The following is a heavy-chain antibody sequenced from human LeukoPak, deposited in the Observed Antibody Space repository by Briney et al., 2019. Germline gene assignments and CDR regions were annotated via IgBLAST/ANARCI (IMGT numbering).Heavy chain of an antibody. CDR1: EFTFSTYG. Sequence: PGGSLRLSCAASEFTFSTYGMHWVRQAPGKGLEWVAVISYDGSYKSYADSVKGRFTISRDNSKSTLYLQMNSLRAEDTVVYYCAKDRYSGLNTIDYWGQGTLVTVSS. D-gene: IGHD6-13*01. V-gene: IGHV3-30*18. CDR2: ISYDGSYK. J-gene: IGHJ4*02. CDR3: AKDRYSGLNTIDY.